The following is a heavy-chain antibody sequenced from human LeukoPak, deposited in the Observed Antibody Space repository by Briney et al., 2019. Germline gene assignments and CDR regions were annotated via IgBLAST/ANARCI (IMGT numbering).Heavy chain of an antibody. D-gene: IGHD1-26*01. V-gene: IGHV3-33*01. CDR2: IWHDGSYK. Sequence: GGSLTLSCVASGLTFSNYNMHWVRQAPGKGLEWVAVIWHDGSYKYYADSVKGRFTISRDNSKNTLYLQMNSLRAEDTAVYYCAREVGATPAAWASWFDPWGQGTLVTVSS. CDR3: AREVGATPAAWASWFDP. J-gene: IGHJ5*02. CDR1: GLTFSNYN.